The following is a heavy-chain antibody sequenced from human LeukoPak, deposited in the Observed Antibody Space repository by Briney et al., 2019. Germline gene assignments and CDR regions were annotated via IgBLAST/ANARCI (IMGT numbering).Heavy chain of an antibody. V-gene: IGHV4-59*01. CDR3: ARASADGQSADAVYGMDV. Sequence: ETLSHTCAVPGGSLKTYSWNWIRQPPGKGLEWIGYLFSSGSTKYNPSLRSRVTLSVDTSRTQFSLNLTSVTAADTTFSYCARASADGQSADAVYGMDVWG. J-gene: IGHJ6*02. CDR2: LFSSGST. CDR1: GGSLKTYS. D-gene: IGHD6-19*01.